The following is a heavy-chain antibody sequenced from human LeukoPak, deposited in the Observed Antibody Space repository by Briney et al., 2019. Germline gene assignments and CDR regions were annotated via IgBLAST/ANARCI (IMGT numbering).Heavy chain of an antibody. CDR3: ARVRPYGMDA. J-gene: IGHJ6*02. V-gene: IGHV3-48*02. CDR2: ISSSSSTI. D-gene: IGHD3-16*01. CDR1: GFTFSSYG. Sequence: GGSLRLSCAASGFTFSSYGMHWVRQAPGKGLEWVSCISSSSSTIYYADSVKGRFTISRDNAKNSLYLQMNSLRDEDTAVYYCARVRPYGMDAWGQGTTVTVSS.